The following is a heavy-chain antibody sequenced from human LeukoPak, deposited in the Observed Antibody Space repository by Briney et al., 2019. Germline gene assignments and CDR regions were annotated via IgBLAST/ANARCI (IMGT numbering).Heavy chain of an antibody. Sequence: GGSLRLSCTASGFTFGNYAMSWFRQAPGKGLEWVGFIRSKAYGGTTEYAASVKGRFTISRDDSKSIAYLQMNSLKTEDTAVYYCTKYQLPDDAFDIWGQGTMVTVSS. CDR2: IRSKAYGGTT. J-gene: IGHJ3*02. CDR3: TKYQLPDDAFDI. V-gene: IGHV3-49*03. D-gene: IGHD2-2*01. CDR1: GFTFGNYA.